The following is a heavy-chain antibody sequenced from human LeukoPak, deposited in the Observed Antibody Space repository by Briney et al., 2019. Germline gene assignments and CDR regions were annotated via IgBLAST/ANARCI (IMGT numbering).Heavy chain of an antibody. CDR2: ISAYNGNT. V-gene: IGHV1-18*01. D-gene: IGHD2-8*01. Sequence: ASVTVSCKASGYTFTSYGISWVRQAPGQGLEWVGWISAYNGNTNYAQKLQGRVTMTTYTSTSTAYMELRSLRSDDTAVYYCAREGGYCTNGVCSSYAFDIWGQGTMVTVSS. J-gene: IGHJ3*02. CDR3: AREGGYCTNGVCSSYAFDI. CDR1: GYTFTSYG.